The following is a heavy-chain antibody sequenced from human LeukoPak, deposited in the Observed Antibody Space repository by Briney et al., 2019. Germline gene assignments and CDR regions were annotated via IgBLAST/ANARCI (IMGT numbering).Heavy chain of an antibody. D-gene: IGHD5-18*01. CDR1: GFTFDDYA. V-gene: IGHV3-20*04. J-gene: IGHJ4*02. CDR3: ARAGYTYVSPMTDY. Sequence: GGSLRLSCAASGFTFDDYAMNWVRQVPGKGLEWVSGINWNGGSTGYADSVKGRFTISRDNAKNSLYLQMNSLRAEDTALYYCARAGYTYVSPMTDYWGQGTLVTVSS. CDR2: INWNGGST.